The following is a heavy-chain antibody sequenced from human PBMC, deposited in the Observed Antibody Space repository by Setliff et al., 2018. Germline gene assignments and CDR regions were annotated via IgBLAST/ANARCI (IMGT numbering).Heavy chain of an antibody. V-gene: IGHV4-59*11. CDR1: GVSITSHY. CDR3: ARDNIGPDALDI. J-gene: IGHJ3*02. Sequence: SETLSLTCTVSGVSITSHYWSWIRQPPGRALEWIGYIHHSGSTNYNPSLKSRVTLSMDTSRNHFSLNPTSLTAADTALYYCARDNIGPDALDIWGQGTMVTVSS. CDR2: IHHSGST.